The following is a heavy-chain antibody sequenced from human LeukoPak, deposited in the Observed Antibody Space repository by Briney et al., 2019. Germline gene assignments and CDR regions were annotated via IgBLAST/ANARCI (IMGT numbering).Heavy chain of an antibody. D-gene: IGHD6-25*01. CDR2: IIPIFGTE. V-gene: IGHV1-69*01. CDR3: AGGGLNSGIAARGLDY. CDR1: GGTFSSYA. Sequence: SVKVSCKASGGTFSSYAISWVRQAPGQGLEWMGGIIPIFGTENYVQKFQGRVTITADESTSTAYMEMSRLRSEDTAVYYWAGGGLNSGIAARGLDYWLRGTMVSDPS. J-gene: IGHJ4*02.